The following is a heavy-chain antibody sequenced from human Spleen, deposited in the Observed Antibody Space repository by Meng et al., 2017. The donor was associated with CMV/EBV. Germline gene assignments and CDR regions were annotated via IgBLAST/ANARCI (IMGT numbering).Heavy chain of an antibody. CDR1: GFTFEDYA. D-gene: IGHD6-13*01. CDR2: ISWNKNDT. CDR3: VKVYSSSWYGPAMDV. J-gene: IGHJ6*02. V-gene: IGHV3-9*01. Sequence: SLRLSCAASGFTFEDYAMHWVRQAPGKGLEWVSGISWNKNDTGYADSVKGRFTISRDNAKNSLYLQMNSLRTEDTALYYCVKVYSSSWYGPAMDVWGQGTTVTVSS.